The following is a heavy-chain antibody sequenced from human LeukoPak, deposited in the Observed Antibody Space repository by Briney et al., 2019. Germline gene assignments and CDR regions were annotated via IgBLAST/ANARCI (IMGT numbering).Heavy chain of an antibody. CDR3: AREVVVAATYDY. CDR1: GYSISTGYY. Sequence: SETLSLTCTVSGYSISTGYYWSWIRQPAGKGLEWIGRIYTSGSTNYNPSLKSRVTMSVDTSKNQFSLKLSSVTAADTAVYYCAREVVVAATYDYWGQGTLVTVSS. D-gene: IGHD2-15*01. CDR2: IYTSGST. J-gene: IGHJ4*02. V-gene: IGHV4-4*07.